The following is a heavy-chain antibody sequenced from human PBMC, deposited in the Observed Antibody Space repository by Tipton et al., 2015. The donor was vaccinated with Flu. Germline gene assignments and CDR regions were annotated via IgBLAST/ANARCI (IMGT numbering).Heavy chain of an antibody. D-gene: IGHD1-26*01. V-gene: IGHV3-21*01. CDR2: ISSSSSYI. Sequence: QLVQSGGGLVKPGGSLRLSCAASGFTFSSYSMNWVRQAPGKGLEWVSSISSSSSYIYYADSVKGRFTISRDNAKNSLYLQMNSLRAEDTAVYYCARDKSGSGSYYYYYYMDVWGKGTTVTVSS. J-gene: IGHJ6*03. CDR1: GFTFSSYS. CDR3: ARDKSGSGSYYYYYYMDV.